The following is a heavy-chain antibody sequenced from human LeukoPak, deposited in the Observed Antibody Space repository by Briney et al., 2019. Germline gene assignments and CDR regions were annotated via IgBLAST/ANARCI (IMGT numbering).Heavy chain of an antibody. J-gene: IGHJ6*02. CDR1: GYTLTELS. CDR3: ATDSLLCSGGSCYSSTGYYYGMDV. D-gene: IGHD2-15*01. CDR2: FDPEDGET. Sequence: ASVKVSCKVSGYTLTELSMHWVRQAPGKGLEWMGGFDPEDGETIYAQKFQGRVTMTEDTPTDTAYMELSSLRSEDTAVYYCATDSLLCSGGSCYSSTGYYYGMDVWGQGTTVTVSS. V-gene: IGHV1-24*01.